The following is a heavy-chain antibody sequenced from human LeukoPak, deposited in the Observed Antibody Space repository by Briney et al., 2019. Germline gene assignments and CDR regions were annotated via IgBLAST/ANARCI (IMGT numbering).Heavy chain of an antibody. CDR2: INSDGSDP. D-gene: IGHD6-19*01. Sequence: PGGSLRLSCAASGFTFSSYWMHWVRQAPGKGLVWVSRINSDGSDPNYADSVKGRFTISRDNAKNTLYLQMDSLRAEDTAVYYCARGAVTGLQSDNWGQGTLVTVSS. V-gene: IGHV3-74*01. CDR3: ARGAVTGLQSDN. CDR1: GFTFSSYW. J-gene: IGHJ4*02.